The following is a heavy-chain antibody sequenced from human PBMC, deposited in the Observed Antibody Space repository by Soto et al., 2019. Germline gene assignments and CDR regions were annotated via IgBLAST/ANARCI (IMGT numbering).Heavy chain of an antibody. Sequence: GGSLRLSCAASGVTFSDYWMGWVRQAPGKGLEWVANIKEDGSERYYVDSVKGRFTISRDNAKNSLYLQMNSLRAEDTAVYYCARMDPTAKSWGQGTLVTVSS. V-gene: IGHV3-7*03. CDR1: GVTFSDYW. CDR2: IKEDGSER. CDR3: ARMDPTAKS. J-gene: IGHJ5*02. D-gene: IGHD2-2*03.